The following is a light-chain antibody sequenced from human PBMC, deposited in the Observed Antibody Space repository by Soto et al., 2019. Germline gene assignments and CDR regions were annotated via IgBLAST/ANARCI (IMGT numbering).Light chain of an antibody. CDR3: ASYTSTTTLVV. J-gene: IGLJ2*01. Sequence: QSVLTQSASVSGSPGQSITISCTGTSSDIGRYNYVSWYQQHPGKAPRLVISGVNKRPSGISNRFSGSKSGNTASLTISGLQADDEAIYYCASYTSTTTLVVFGGGTKLTVL. V-gene: IGLV2-14*01. CDR2: GVN. CDR1: SSDIGRYNY.